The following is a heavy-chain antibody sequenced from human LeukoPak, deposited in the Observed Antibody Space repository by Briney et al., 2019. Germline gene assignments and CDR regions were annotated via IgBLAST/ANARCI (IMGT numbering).Heavy chain of an antibody. D-gene: IGHD2/OR15-2a*01. CDR1: GFTVSSNY. CDR2: ISGSGGST. Sequence: PGGSLRLSCAASGFTVSSNYMSWVRQAPGKGLEWVSAISGSGGSTYYADSVKGRFTISRDNSKNTLYLQINSLRAEDTAVYYCTREFLRSFDYWGQGTLVTVPS. V-gene: IGHV3-23*01. J-gene: IGHJ4*02. CDR3: TREFLRSFDY.